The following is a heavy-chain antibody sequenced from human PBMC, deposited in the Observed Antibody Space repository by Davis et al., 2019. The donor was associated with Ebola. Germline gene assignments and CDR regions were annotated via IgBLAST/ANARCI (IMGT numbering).Heavy chain of an antibody. CDR1: GFTFSRYA. D-gene: IGHD3-22*01. Sequence: GGSLRLSCAASGFTFSRYAMHWVRQAPGKGLDWVAVISYDGSNKYYADSVKGRFTISRDNSKNTLYLQMNSLRAEDTAVYYCARGDYYDSSFADAFDIWGQGTMVTVSS. V-gene: IGHV3-30*04. J-gene: IGHJ3*02. CDR3: ARGDYYDSSFADAFDI. CDR2: ISYDGSNK.